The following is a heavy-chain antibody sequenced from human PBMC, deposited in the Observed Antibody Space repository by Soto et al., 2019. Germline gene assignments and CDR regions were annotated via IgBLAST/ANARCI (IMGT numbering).Heavy chain of an antibody. D-gene: IGHD2-21*01. CDR2: ISSSSSYI. CDR3: ACDFLGVKDHAFYI. J-gene: IGHJ3*02. Sequence: EVQLVESGGGLVKPGGSLRLSCAASGFTFSSYSMNWVRQAPGKGLEWVSSISSSSSYIYYADSVKGRFTISRDNAKNTQFLQMNILRAEDTAVYDCACDFLGVKDHAFYILGQGTMVTVSS. CDR1: GFTFSSYS. V-gene: IGHV3-21*01.